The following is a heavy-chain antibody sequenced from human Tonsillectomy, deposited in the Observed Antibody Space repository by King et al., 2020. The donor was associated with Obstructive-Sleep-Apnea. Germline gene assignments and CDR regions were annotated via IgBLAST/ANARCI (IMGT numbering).Heavy chain of an antibody. CDR1: GFTFSSSP. V-gene: IGHV3-30*04. CDR2: VSHDETMF. J-gene: IGHJ2*01. CDR3: ARDVGHCSGGYCYTPRYFDL. D-gene: IGHD2-15*01. Sequence: VQLVESGGGVVQPGRSLRLSCVASGFTFSSSPMHWVRQAPGKGLEWVAVVSHDETMFYYADSVKGRFTISRDNSKNTLYVQMNSLRPEDTAVYFCARDVGHCSGGYCYTPRYFDLWGRGTLVTVSS.